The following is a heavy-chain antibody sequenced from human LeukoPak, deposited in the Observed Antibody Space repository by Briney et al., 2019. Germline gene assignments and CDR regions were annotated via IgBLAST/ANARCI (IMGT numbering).Heavy chain of an antibody. V-gene: IGHV4-34*01. D-gene: IGHD2-15*01. J-gene: IGHJ5*02. CDR3: ARAGGYCSGGSCYHAWFDP. CDR1: GGSFSGYY. Sequence: SETLSLTCAVYGGSFSGYYWSWIRQPPGKGLEWIGEINHSGSTNYNPSLKSRVTISVDTSKNQFSLKLSSVTAADTAVYYCARAGGYCSGGSCYHAWFDPWGQGTLVTVSS. CDR2: INHSGST.